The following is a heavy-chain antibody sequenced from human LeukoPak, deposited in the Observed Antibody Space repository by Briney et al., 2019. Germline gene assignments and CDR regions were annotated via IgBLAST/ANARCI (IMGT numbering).Heavy chain of an antibody. CDR1: GHTFTSYG. J-gene: IGHJ4*02. Sequence: ASVKVSCKASGHTFTSYGISWVRQAPGQGLEWMGWISAYNGNTNYAQKLQGRVTMTTDTSTSTAYMELRSLRSDDTAVYYCALSIVGAIESNYWGQGTLVTVSS. CDR3: ALSIVGAIESNY. D-gene: IGHD1-26*01. V-gene: IGHV1-18*01. CDR2: ISAYNGNT.